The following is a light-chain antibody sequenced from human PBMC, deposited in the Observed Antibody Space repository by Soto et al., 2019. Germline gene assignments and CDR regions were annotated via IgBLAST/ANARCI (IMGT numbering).Light chain of an antibody. V-gene: IGKV1-9*01. Sequence: IQLTQSPSSLSASVGDRVTITCRASQGIGSYLAWYQQKPGEAPKLLIFAASTLQSGVPSRFSGSGSETEFTLTISGLQPGDSATYYCQQYNSYSPTFGQGTKVDI. J-gene: IGKJ1*01. CDR1: QGIGSY. CDR3: QQYNSYSPT. CDR2: AAS.